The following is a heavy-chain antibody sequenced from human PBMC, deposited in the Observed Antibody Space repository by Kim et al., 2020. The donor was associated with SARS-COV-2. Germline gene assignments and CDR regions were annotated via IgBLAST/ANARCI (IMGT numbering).Heavy chain of an antibody. CDR2: ISTGSSYI. CDR1: GSTFDKYS. D-gene: IGHD5-18*01. CDR3: VRGGGAAMDYAFDI. J-gene: IGHJ3*02. Sequence: GGSLRLSCAASGSTFDKYSMNWVRQAPGKGLEWVSSISTGSSYISYADSVKGRFTISRDNAKNLLYLQMNSLRAEDTAVYYCVRGGGAAMDYAFDIWGQGTMVTVSS. V-gene: IGHV3-21*01.